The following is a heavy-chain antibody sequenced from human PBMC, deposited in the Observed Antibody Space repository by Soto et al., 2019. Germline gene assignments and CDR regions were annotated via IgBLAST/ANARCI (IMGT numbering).Heavy chain of an antibody. CDR1: GGSISSSSYY. V-gene: IGHV4-39*01. D-gene: IGHD6-6*01. CDR3: ARHERSIAAASVDY. Sequence: QLQLQESGPGLVKPSETLSLTCTVSGGSISSSSYYWGWIRQPPGKGLEWIGSIYYSGSTYYNPSLTSRVTISVDTSKNQFSLKLSSVTAADTAVYYCARHERSIAAASVDYWGQGTLVTVSS. CDR2: IYYSGST. J-gene: IGHJ4*02.